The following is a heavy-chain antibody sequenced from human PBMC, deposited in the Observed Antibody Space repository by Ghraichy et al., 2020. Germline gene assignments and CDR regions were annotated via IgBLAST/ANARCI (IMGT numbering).Heavy chain of an antibody. CDR3: ARDPYGDYKYGGTDY. CDR1: GFSFSRQW. Sequence: GGSLRLSCSGSGFSFSRQWMSWVRQAPRKGLEWVASIKADGSERHYVDSVKGRFTISRDNAQNSVSLEMNSLRAEDTAIYYCARDPYGDYKYGGTDYWGQGTLVAGSS. V-gene: IGHV3-7*01. CDR2: IKADGSER. D-gene: IGHD4-17*01. J-gene: IGHJ4*02.